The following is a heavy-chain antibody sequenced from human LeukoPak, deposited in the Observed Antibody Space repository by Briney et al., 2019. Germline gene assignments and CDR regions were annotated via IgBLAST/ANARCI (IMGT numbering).Heavy chain of an antibody. CDR2: ISAYNGNT. J-gene: IGHJ4*02. CDR3: ARTYYDFWSGYLGLYYFDY. CDR1: GYTFTSYG. V-gene: IGHV1-18*01. D-gene: IGHD3-3*01. Sequence: ASVKVSCKASGYTFTSYGISWVRQAPGQGLEWMGWISAYNGNTNYAQKLQGRVTMTTDTSTSTAYMELRSLRSDDTAVYYCARTYYDFWSGYLGLYYFDYRGQGTLVTVSS.